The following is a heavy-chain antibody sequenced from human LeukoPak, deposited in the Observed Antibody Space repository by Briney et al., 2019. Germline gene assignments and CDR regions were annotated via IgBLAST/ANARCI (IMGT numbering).Heavy chain of an antibody. D-gene: IGHD5-12*01. CDR1: GGSFSGYY. V-gene: IGHV4-34*01. Sequence: PSETLSLTCAVYGGSFSGYYWSWIRQPPGKGLEWIGEINHSGSTNYNPSLKSRVTISVDTSKNQFSLKLSSVTAADTAVYYCARDVATAYNWFDPWGQGTLVTVSS. CDR3: ARDVATAYNWFDP. J-gene: IGHJ5*02. CDR2: INHSGST.